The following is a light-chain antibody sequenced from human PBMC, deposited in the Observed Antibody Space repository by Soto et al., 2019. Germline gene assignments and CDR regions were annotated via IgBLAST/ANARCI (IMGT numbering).Light chain of an antibody. CDR2: DVN. CDR1: SSDVGGYSY. J-gene: IGLJ1*01. V-gene: IGLV2-14*01. Sequence: QSALTQPASVSGSPGQPITISCTGTSSDVGGYSYVSWYQQHPGKAPKLMIYDVNNRPSGVSNRFSGSKSGNTASLTISGLQAEDEADYYCSSYTYSSTLYVFGTGTKVTVL. CDR3: SSYTYSSTLYV.